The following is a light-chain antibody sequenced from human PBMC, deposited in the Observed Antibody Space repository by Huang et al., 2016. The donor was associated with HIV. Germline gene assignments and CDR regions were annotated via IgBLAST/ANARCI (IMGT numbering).Light chain of an antibody. V-gene: IGKV1-5*03. J-gene: IGKJ4*01. CDR3: QQYNVFPLT. CDR2: KAS. Sequence: DIQMTQSPSTLSASVGDRVTITCRASQSISSWLAWYKQQLGKAPKLLMYKASNLDSVVPSRFSGSGSGTEFTLTVSSLQPDDFATYYCQQYNVFPLTFGGGTVVE. CDR1: QSISSW.